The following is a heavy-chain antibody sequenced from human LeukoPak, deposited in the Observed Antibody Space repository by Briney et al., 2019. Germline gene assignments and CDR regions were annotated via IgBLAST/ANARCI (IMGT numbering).Heavy chain of an antibody. Sequence: GGSLRLSFAASGFTFSSYGMHWVRQAPGKGLEWVAFIRYDGSNKYYADSVKGRFTISRDNSKNTLYLQMNSLRAEDTAVYYCARDLGWLQLRAAFDYWGQGTLVTVSS. J-gene: IGHJ4*02. V-gene: IGHV3-30*02. CDR3: ARDLGWLQLRAAFDY. CDR1: GFTFSSYG. D-gene: IGHD5-24*01. CDR2: IRYDGSNK.